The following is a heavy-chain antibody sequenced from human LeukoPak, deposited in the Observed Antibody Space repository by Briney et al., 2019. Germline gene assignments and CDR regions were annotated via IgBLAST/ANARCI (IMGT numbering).Heavy chain of an antibody. J-gene: IGHJ4*02. Sequence: GGSLRLSCAASGFTFSSYAMSWVRQAPGKGLEWVSAISGSGGSTYYADSVKGRFTISRDNSKNTLYLQMNSLRAEDTAVYYCAKGGGSSTSCYNRFEGYWGQGTLVTVSS. CDR3: AKGGGSSTSCYNRFEGY. D-gene: IGHD2-2*02. CDR1: GFTFSSYA. CDR2: ISGSGGST. V-gene: IGHV3-23*01.